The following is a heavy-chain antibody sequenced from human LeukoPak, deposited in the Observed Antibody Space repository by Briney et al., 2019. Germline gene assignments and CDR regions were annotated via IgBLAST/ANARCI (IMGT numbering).Heavy chain of an antibody. Sequence: SETLSLTCTVSGGSISSYYWSWIRQPPGQGPEWIGYIYYSGSTNYNPSLKSRVTISVDTSKKQFSLKLSSVTAADTAVYYCARSRGWLSWFDPWGQGTLVTVSS. CDR2: IYYSGST. V-gene: IGHV4-59*01. CDR1: GGSISSYY. CDR3: ARSRGWLSWFDP. J-gene: IGHJ5*02. D-gene: IGHD6-19*01.